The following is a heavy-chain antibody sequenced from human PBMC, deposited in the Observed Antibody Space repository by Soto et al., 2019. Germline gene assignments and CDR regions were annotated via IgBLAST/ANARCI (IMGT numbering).Heavy chain of an antibody. J-gene: IGHJ4*02. D-gene: IGHD3-22*01. V-gene: IGHV2-5*02. CDR2: IYWDDDE. CDR1: GFSLSTSGVG. Sequence: SGPTLVNPKQTLTLTCTFSGFSLSTSGVGVGWVRQPPGKALECLALIYWDDDERYSPSLNSRLTISKDTSKNQVVLTLTNMDPVDTATYYCANTVSGYPTRSFDYWGQGTLVTVSS. CDR3: ANTVSGYPTRSFDY.